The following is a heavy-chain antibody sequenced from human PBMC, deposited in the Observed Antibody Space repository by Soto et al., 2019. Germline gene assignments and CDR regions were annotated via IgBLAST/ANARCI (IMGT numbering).Heavy chain of an antibody. CDR3: ARGSGIPPQFGELLSAYYYGMDV. V-gene: IGHV4-4*02. CDR2: IYHSGST. CDR1: GGSISSTNW. Sequence: PSETLSLTCAVSGGSISSTNWWSWVRQPPGKGLEWIGEIYHSGSTNYNPSLKSRVTISVDKSKNQFSLKLSSVTAADTAVYYCARGSGIPPQFGELLSAYYYGMDVWGQGTTVS. J-gene: IGHJ6*02. D-gene: IGHD3-10*01.